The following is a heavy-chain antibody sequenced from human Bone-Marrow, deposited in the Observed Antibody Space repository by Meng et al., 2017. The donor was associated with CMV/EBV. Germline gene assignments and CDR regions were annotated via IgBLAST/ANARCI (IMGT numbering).Heavy chain of an antibody. J-gene: IGHJ6*02. CDR2: LYSGGNT. V-gene: IGHV3-66*02. D-gene: IGHD2-2*01. CDR3: ARHTSDYYYYGIDL. Sequence: GGSLRLSCAASGFTFSDYYMSWVRQAPGKGLEWLSILYSGGNTYYADSVKGRFTISRDNSKNTLYLQMNILRPEDTAVYYCARHTSDYYYYGIDLWGQGTTVTVSS. CDR1: GFTFSDYY.